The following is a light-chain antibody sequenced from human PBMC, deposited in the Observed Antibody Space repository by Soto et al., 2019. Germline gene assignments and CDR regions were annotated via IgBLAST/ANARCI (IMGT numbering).Light chain of an antibody. Sequence: DIQMTQSPSSLSASVGDTVTITCRASQGNKFLAWYQQKPGKAPRLLIYEATNLQSGVPPRFSGSGSGTEFTLTISNLQPDDFATYYCQQYENYWTFGQGTMVDI. CDR2: EAT. CDR3: QQYENYWT. J-gene: IGKJ1*01. CDR1: QGNKF. V-gene: IGKV1-5*01.